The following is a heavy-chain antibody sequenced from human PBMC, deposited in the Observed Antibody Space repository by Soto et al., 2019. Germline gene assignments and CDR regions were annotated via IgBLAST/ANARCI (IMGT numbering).Heavy chain of an antibody. CDR3: ARDYMQVYYYDSSGHRYFDL. V-gene: IGHV4-31*03. CDR1: GGSISSGGYY. CDR2: IYYSGST. D-gene: IGHD3-22*01. Sequence: QVQLQESGPGLVKPSQTLSLTCTVSGGSISSGGYYWSWIRQHPGKGLEWIGYIYYSGSTYYNPSLKSRVTISVDTSKNQFSLKLSSVTAADTAVYYCARDYMQVYYYDSSGHRYFDLWGRGTLVTVSS. J-gene: IGHJ2*01.